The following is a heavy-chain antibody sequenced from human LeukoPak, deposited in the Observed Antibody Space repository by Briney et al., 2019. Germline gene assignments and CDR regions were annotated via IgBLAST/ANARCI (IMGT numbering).Heavy chain of an antibody. CDR1: GGSISSGDYY. CDR3: AGLVGRYSSGLYYYYFDY. J-gene: IGHJ4*02. CDR2: IYYSGST. V-gene: IGHV4-30-4*01. Sequence: SETLSLTCTVSGGSISSGDYYWSWIRQPPGKGLEWIGCIYYSGSTYYNPSVKSRVTISIDKSKNQFFLNLSSVTAADTAVYYCAGLVGRYSSGLYYYYFDYWGQGTLVTVSS. D-gene: IGHD3-22*01.